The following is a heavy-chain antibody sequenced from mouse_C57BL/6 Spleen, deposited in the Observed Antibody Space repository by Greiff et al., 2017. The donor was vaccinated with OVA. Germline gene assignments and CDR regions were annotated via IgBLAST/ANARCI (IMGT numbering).Heavy chain of an antibody. CDR3: ARGGNGYYGY. Sequence: VQLQQSGAELVRPGTSVKMSCKASGYTFTNYWIGWAKQRPGHGLEWIGDIYPGGGYTNYNEKFKGKATLTADKSSSTAYMQFSSLTSEDSAIYYCARGGNGYYGYWGQGTTLTVSS. CDR1: GYTFTNYW. D-gene: IGHD2-3*01. V-gene: IGHV1-63*01. CDR2: IYPGGGYT. J-gene: IGHJ2*01.